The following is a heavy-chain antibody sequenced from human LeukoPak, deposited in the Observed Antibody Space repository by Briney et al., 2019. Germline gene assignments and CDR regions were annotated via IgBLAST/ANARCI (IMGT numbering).Heavy chain of an antibody. CDR1: GGSISNSMYY. CDR3: ARHPSGVVVVPAGIDSYYYMDV. Sequence: PSETLSLTCSVSGGSISNSMYYWGWIRQPPGKGLEWIGKIYYNESTFYNPSLKSRVTISLDKSRSQFSLSLRSVTAADTALYFCARHPSGVVVVPAGIDSYYYMDVWGKGTTVTISS. J-gene: IGHJ6*03. D-gene: IGHD2-2*01. V-gene: IGHV4-39*01. CDR2: IYYNEST.